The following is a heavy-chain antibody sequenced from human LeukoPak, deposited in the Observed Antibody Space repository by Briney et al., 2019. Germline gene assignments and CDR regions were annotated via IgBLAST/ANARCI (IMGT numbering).Heavy chain of an antibody. Sequence: SETLSLTCAVSGGSISSGGYSWSWIRQPPGEGLEWIGYIYHTGYTYYNPSLKSRVTMSVDGSKNQFSLKLSSVTAADTAAYYCARVGGGREIAYWGQGTLVTVSS. CDR3: ARVGGGREIAY. D-gene: IGHD3-16*01. J-gene: IGHJ4*02. CDR1: GGSISSGGYS. V-gene: IGHV4-30-2*01. CDR2: IYHTGYT.